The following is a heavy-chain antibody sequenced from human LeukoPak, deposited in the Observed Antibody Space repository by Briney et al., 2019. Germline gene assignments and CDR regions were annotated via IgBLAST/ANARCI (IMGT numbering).Heavy chain of an antibody. CDR1: GFTFSSYA. Sequence: PGGSLRLSCAASGFTFSSYAMSWVRQAPGKGLEWVSTISNSDGNTYYADSVKGRFTISRDNAKNSLYLQMNSLRAEDTAVYYCARSVGPFGYSSSWYPTNYYYYYMDVWGKGTTVTVSS. D-gene: IGHD6-13*01. V-gene: IGHV3-23*01. CDR3: ARSVGPFGYSSSWYPTNYYYYYMDV. CDR2: ISNSDGNT. J-gene: IGHJ6*03.